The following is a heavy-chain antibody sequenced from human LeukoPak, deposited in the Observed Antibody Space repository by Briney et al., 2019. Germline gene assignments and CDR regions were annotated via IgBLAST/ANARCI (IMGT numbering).Heavy chain of an antibody. CDR2: ISYDGNNK. CDR1: RFIFSSYS. CDR3: ERDVLTYGSYFVY. J-gene: IGHJ4*02. D-gene: IGHD3-10*01. Sequence: AGGSLRLSCAASRFIFSSYSMHWVRQAPGKAWEWGADISYDGNNKYYTDSLKGRYAISRDISKHTLHGQMNSVRSEDTAVFLCERDVLTYGSYFVYWGQETLVPV. V-gene: IGHV3-30*09.